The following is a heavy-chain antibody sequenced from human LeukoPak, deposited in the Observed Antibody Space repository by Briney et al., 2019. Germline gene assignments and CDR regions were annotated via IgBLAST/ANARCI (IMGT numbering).Heavy chain of an antibody. J-gene: IGHJ6*02. CDR1: GGSISSGDYY. CDR2: IYYSGST. CDR3: ARDSRPGLQRPQRGYYYGMDV. Sequence: SQTLSLTCTVSGGSISSGDYYWSWIRQPPGKGLEWIGYIYYSGSTYYNPSLKSRVTISVDTSKNQFSLKLSSVTAADTAVYYCARDSRPGLQRPQRGYYYGMDVWGQGTTVTVSS. V-gene: IGHV4-30-4*01. D-gene: IGHD2-2*01.